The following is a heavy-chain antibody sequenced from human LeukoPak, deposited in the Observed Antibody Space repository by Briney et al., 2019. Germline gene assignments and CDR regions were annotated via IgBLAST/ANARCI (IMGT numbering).Heavy chain of an antibody. CDR3: ARELKVVVVPAAIPGY. J-gene: IGHJ4*02. CDR2: INPNSGGT. CDR1: GYTFTGYY. Sequence: GASVKVSCKASGYTFTGYYMHWVRQAPGQGLEWMGWINPNSGGTNYAQKFRGRVTMTRDTSISTAYMELSRLRSDDTAVYYCARELKVVVVPAAIPGYWGQGTLVTVSS. V-gene: IGHV1-2*02. D-gene: IGHD2-2*01.